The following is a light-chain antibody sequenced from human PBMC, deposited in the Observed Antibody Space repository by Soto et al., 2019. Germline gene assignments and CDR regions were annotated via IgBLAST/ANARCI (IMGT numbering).Light chain of an antibody. CDR3: RSYTSSSTYV. Sequence: QSVLTQPASVSGSPGQSITISCTGTSSDDGSYNYVSWYQQHPGKAPKVMIYDVSNRPSGVSYRFSGSKSGNTASLTISGLQADDEADYYCRSYTSSSTYVFGTGTKLTVL. J-gene: IGLJ1*01. CDR1: SSDDGSYNY. CDR2: DVS. V-gene: IGLV2-14*01.